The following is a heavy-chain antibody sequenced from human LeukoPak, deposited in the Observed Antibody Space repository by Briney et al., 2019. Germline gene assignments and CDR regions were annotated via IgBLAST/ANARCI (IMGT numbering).Heavy chain of an antibody. CDR1: GYTFTSYA. Sequence: ASVKVSCKASGYTFTSYAMNWVRQAPGQGLEWMGGIIPIFGTANYAQKFQGRVTITTDESTSTAYMELSSLRSEDTAVYYCARGPRGDYWGQGTLVTVSS. CDR3: ARGPRGDY. CDR2: IIPIFGTA. D-gene: IGHD3-10*01. J-gene: IGHJ4*02. V-gene: IGHV1-69*05.